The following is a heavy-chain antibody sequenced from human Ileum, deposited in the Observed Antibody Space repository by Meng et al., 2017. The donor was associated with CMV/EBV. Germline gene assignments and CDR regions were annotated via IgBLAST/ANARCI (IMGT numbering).Heavy chain of an antibody. Sequence: QVQPQTSAPGLVDSSQTLSLTCAISGDSVSSIGAIWNWIRQSPSRGLEWLGKTYYRSKWYNDYAPSVKSRITVKPDTSKNQFSLQLNSVTPEDTAVYYCARENGYEWYFDFWGRGTLVTVSS. J-gene: IGHJ2*01. CDR1: GDSVSSIGAI. D-gene: IGHD6-13*01. V-gene: IGHV6-1*01. CDR3: ARENGYEWYFDF. CDR2: TYYRSKWYN.